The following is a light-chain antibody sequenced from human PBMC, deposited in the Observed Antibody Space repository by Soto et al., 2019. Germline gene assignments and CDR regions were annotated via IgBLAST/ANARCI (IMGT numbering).Light chain of an antibody. Sequence: QSVLTQSPSASASLGASVKLNCTLRRGHSSYAIAWHQQQPEKGPRYLMRVNSDGRHSKGDGIPDRFSGSSSGAERYLIISSLQSEDEADYYCQTWGTSNVLSGGGTKLTVL. V-gene: IGLV4-69*01. CDR2: VNSDGRH. J-gene: IGLJ3*02. CDR3: QTWGTSNVL. CDR1: RGHSSYA.